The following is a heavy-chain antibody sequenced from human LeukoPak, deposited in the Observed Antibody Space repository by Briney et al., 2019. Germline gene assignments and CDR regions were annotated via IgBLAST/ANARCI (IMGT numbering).Heavy chain of an antibody. Sequence: PGGSLRLSCAASGFTFSDYYMSWIRQAPGKRLEWVSYISSSGSNIYYEDSVKGRFTISRDNAKNSLYLQMNSLRAEDTAVYYCARDLHYDFWSADYWGQGTLVTVSS. CDR1: GFTFSDYY. CDR2: ISSSGSNI. CDR3: ARDLHYDFWSADY. D-gene: IGHD3-3*01. J-gene: IGHJ4*02. V-gene: IGHV3-11*04.